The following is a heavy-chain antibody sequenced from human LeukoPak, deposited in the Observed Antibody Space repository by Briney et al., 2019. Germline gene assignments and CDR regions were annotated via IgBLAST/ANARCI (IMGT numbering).Heavy chain of an antibody. D-gene: IGHD3-10*01. CDR1: GGSVSDYY. CDR2: IYYTGST. Sequence: SETLSLTCTISGGSVSDYYWSWIRQSPGKGLEWIGYIYYTGSTTYNPSLKSRVTISVDTSKNQFSLKLSSVTAADTAVYYCARGGYYGSGSPYYFDYWGQGTLVTVSS. J-gene: IGHJ4*02. CDR3: ARGGYYGSGSPYYFDY. V-gene: IGHV4-59*02.